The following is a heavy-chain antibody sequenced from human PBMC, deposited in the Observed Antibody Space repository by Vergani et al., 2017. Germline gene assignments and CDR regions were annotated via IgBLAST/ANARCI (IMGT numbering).Heavy chain of an antibody. CDR1: GYTFTSYG. CDR2: ISAYNGNT. Sequence: QVQLVQSGAEVKKPGASVKVSCKASGYTFTSYGISWVRQSPGQGLEWMGWISAYNGNTNYAQKLQGRVTMTTDTSTSTAYMELRSLRSDDTSVYYCARDGYCSSTSCYLGRRWVEYSYYYYGMDVWGQGTTVTVSS. D-gene: IGHD2-2*01. J-gene: IGHJ6*02. CDR3: ARDGYCSSTSCYLGRRWVEYSYYYYGMDV. V-gene: IGHV1-18*01.